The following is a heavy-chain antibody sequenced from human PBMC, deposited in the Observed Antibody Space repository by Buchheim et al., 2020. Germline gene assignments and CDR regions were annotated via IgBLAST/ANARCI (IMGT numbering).Heavy chain of an antibody. D-gene: IGHD3-22*01. V-gene: IGHV4-59*01. CDR3: ARVYYYDSSGYYFFDY. Sequence: QVQLQESGPGLVKPSETLSLTCTVSGGSISSYYWSWIRQPPGKGLEWIGYIYYSGSTNYNPSLKSRVTISVDTSKNQFSLKLSSVTAADTAVYYCARVYYYDSSGYYFFDYWGQGTL. CDR1: GGSISSYY. J-gene: IGHJ4*02. CDR2: IYYSGST.